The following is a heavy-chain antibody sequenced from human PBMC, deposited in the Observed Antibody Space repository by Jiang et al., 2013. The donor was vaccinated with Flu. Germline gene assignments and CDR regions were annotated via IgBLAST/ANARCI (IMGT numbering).Heavy chain of an antibody. CDR2: IWYDGSNK. J-gene: IGHJ4*02. Sequence: QLLESGGGVVQPGRSLRLSCAASGFTFSSYGMHWVRQAPGKGLEWVAVIWYDGSNKYYADSVKGRFTISRDNSKNTLYLQMNSLRAEDTAVYYCARDLSPYSSSWYYYWGQGTLVTVSS. D-gene: IGHD6-13*01. CDR3: ARDLSPYSSSWYYY. CDR1: GFTFSSYG. V-gene: IGHV3-33*01.